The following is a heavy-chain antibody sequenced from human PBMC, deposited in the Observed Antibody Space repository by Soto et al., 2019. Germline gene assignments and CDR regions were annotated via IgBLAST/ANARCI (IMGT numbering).Heavy chain of an antibody. CDR2: IYYSGST. D-gene: IGHD3-22*01. CDR3: ARSYDSSGYYGLDY. J-gene: IGHJ4*02. Sequence: PSETLSLTCTVSGGSISSYYWSWIRQPPGKGLEWIGYIYYSGSTNYNPSLKSRVTISVDTSKNQFSLKLSSVTAADTAVYYCARSYDSSGYYGLDYWGQGTLVTVYS. V-gene: IGHV4-59*01. CDR1: GGSISSYY.